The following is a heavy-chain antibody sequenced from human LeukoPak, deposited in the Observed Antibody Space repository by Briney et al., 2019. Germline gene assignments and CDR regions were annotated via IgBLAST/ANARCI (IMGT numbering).Heavy chain of an antibody. CDR3: AKDAQRGFDYSNSLEY. J-gene: IGHJ4*02. D-gene: IGHD4-11*01. CDR1: GLTFSHYG. V-gene: IGHV3-33*06. CDR2: IWSDGTNQ. Sequence: PGRSLRLSCAASGLTFSHYGFHWVRQAPGKGLEWVAVIWSDGTNQFYADSVKGRFTISRDYSQKTVYLEMHSLRTEDTAMYCCAKDAQRGFDYSNSLEYWGPGTLVTVSS.